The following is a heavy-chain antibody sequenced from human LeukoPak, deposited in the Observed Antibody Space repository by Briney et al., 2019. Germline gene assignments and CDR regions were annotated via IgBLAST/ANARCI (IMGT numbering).Heavy chain of an antibody. CDR3: ARDTLTAGYSGYDYSDY. CDR1: GGTFSSYA. CDR2: IIPILGIA. Sequence: ASVKVSCKASGGTFSSYAISWVQQAPGQGLDGMGRIIPILGIANYAQKFQGRVTITADKSTSTAYMELSSLRSENTAVYYCARDTLTAGYSGYDYSDYWGQGTLVTVSS. J-gene: IGHJ4*02. V-gene: IGHV1-69*04. D-gene: IGHD5-12*01.